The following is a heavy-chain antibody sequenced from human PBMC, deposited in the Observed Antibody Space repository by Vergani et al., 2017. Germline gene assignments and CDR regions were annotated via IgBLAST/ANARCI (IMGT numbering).Heavy chain of an antibody. V-gene: IGHV1-46*03. CDR3: TREALRQLWAPGYYYGMDV. CDR2: INPSGGST. Sequence: QVQLVQSGAEVKKPGSSVKVSCKASGGTFISYYMHWVRQAPGQGLEWMGIINPSGGSTSYAQKFQGRVTMTRDTSTSTVYMDLSSLRSEDTAVYYCTREALRQLWAPGYYYGMDVWGQGTTVTVSS. CDR1: GGTFISYY. D-gene: IGHD5-18*01. J-gene: IGHJ6*02.